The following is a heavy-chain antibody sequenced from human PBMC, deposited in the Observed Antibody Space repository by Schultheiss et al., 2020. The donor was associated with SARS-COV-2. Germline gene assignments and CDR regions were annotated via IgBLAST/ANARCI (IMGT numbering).Heavy chain of an antibody. J-gene: IGHJ5*02. CDR2: IDPSDSYT. Sequence: GASLKISCKGSGYTFISYWITWVRQMPGKGLEWMGRIDPSDSYTNYSPSFQGHVTMSADKSISTAYLQWRSLKASDTAMYYCARQFRGYSYIDFDPWGQGTLVTVSS. V-gene: IGHV5-10-1*01. CDR3: ARQFRGYSYIDFDP. CDR1: GYTFISYW. D-gene: IGHD5-18*01.